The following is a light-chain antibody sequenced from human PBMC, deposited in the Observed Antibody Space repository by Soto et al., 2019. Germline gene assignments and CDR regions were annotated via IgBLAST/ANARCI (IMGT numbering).Light chain of an antibody. J-gene: IGLJ2*01. CDR2: SNN. CDR3: AAWDDSLNGHV. Sequence: QSVLTQPPSASGTPGQRVTISCSGSSSNIGSNTVDWYQQFPGTAPKLLIYSNNQRPSGVPDRLSGSKSGTSASLAISGLQSEDEADYYCAAWDDSLNGHVFGGGTKLTVL. V-gene: IGLV1-44*01. CDR1: SSNIGSNT.